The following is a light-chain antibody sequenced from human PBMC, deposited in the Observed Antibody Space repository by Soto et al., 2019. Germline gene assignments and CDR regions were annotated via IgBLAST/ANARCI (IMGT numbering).Light chain of an antibody. Sequence: DIQMTQSPSTLSASVGDRVTITCRASQSISSWLAWYQQKPGRVPKLLIYKASTLESGVPSRFSGSGSGTEFPLTIGSLQPDDFATYYCQQYNSYSPTFGRGTKVEFK. CDR1: QSISSW. CDR2: KAS. J-gene: IGKJ1*01. V-gene: IGKV1-5*03. CDR3: QQYNSYSPT.